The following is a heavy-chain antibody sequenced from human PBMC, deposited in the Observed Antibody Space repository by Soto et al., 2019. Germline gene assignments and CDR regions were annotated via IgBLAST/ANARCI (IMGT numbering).Heavy chain of an antibody. J-gene: IGHJ4*02. CDR2: IYYSGST. CDR1: GDSISSGGYY. V-gene: IGHV4-61*08. CDR3: ARRYGASFDY. Sequence: SETLSLTCIVSGDSISSGGYYWSWIRQPPGKGLEWIGYIYYSGSTNYNPSLKSRVTISVDTSKNQFSLKLSSVTAADTAVYYCARRYGASFDYWGQGTLVTVSS. D-gene: IGHD4-17*01.